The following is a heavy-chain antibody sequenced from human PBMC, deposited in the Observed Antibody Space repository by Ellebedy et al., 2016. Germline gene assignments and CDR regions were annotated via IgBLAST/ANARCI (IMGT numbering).Heavy chain of an antibody. CDR2: IGRDDDIT. CDR1: GFTFTNYA. J-gene: IGHJ4*02. V-gene: IGHV3-23*01. CDR3: AKSLPSSASMGSDS. Sequence: GGSLRLXCAASGFTFTNYAMSWVRQAPGKGLEWVSAIGRDDDITYYADSVKGRFTISRDNSKSTLSLQMNSLGAEDTAIYYCAKSLPSSASMGSDSWGQGTLVTVSS. D-gene: IGHD3-10*01.